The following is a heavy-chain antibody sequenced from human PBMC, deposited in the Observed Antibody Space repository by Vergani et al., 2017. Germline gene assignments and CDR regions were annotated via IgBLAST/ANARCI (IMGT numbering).Heavy chain of an antibody. CDR2: IKQDGSEK. J-gene: IGHJ4*02. D-gene: IGHD6-19*01. Sequence: EVQLVESGGGLVQPGGSLRLSCAASGFTFSSYWMSWVRQAPGKGLEWVANIKQDGSEKYYVDSVKGRFTISRDNAKNSLYLQMNSLRAEDTAVYYCARETGSGWYQTGYYFDYWGQGTLVTVSS. V-gene: IGHV3-7*01. CDR3: ARETGSGWYQTGYYFDY. CDR1: GFTFSSYW.